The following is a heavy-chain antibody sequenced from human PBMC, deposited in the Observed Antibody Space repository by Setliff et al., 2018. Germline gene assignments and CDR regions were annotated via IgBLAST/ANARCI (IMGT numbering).Heavy chain of an antibody. CDR3: SRVKVIVGATPRTYYMDV. CDR2: MNPNSGNT. V-gene: IGHV1-8*03. Sequence: ASVKVSCKASGYTLTSYDINWVRQATGQGLEWMGWMNPNSGNTGYAQKFKGRVTITRNTSISTAYMELSSLRSEDTAVYYWSRVKVIVGATPRTYYMDVWGKGTTVTVSS. CDR1: GYTLTSYD. D-gene: IGHD1-26*01. J-gene: IGHJ6*03.